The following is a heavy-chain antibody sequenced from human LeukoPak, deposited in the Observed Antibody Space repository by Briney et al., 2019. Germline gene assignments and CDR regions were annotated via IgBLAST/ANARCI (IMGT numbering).Heavy chain of an antibody. CDR3: ARRLRRITMVRGASHYFDY. Sequence: SETLSLTCTVSGGSISSSSYYWGWIRQPPGKGLEWIGSIYYSGSTYYNPSLKSRVTISVDASKNQFSLKLSSVTAADTAVYYCARRLRRITMVRGASHYFDYWGQGTLVTVSS. CDR2: IYYSGST. V-gene: IGHV4-39*07. D-gene: IGHD3-10*01. J-gene: IGHJ4*02. CDR1: GGSISSSSYY.